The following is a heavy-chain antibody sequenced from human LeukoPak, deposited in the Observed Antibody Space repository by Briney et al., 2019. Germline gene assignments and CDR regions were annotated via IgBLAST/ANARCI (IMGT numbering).Heavy chain of an antibody. Sequence: GESLKISCEASGYSFTSYWIGWVRQMPGKGLEWMGIIYPGDSDTRYSPSFQGQVTISADKSISTAYLQWSSLKASDTAMYYCARQTVSEFYYYYYMDVWGKGTTVTVSS. CDR3: ARQTVSEFYYYYYMDV. CDR2: IYPGDSDT. D-gene: IGHD4-11*01. V-gene: IGHV5-51*01. J-gene: IGHJ6*03. CDR1: GYSFTSYW.